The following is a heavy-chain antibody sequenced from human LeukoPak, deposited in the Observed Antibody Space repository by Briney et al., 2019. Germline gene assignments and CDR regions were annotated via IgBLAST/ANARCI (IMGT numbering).Heavy chain of an antibody. CDR3: ASSPTGTTAYYYYYGMDV. CDR1: GFTVSSNY. CDR2: IYSGGST. J-gene: IGHJ6*02. D-gene: IGHD1-1*01. V-gene: IGHV3-66*01. Sequence: QPGGSLRLSCAASGFTVSSNYMSWVRQAPGKGLEWVSVIYSGGSTYYADSVKGRFTISRDNSKNTLYLQMNSLRAEDTAVYYCASSPTGTTAYYYYYGMDVWGQGTTVTVSS.